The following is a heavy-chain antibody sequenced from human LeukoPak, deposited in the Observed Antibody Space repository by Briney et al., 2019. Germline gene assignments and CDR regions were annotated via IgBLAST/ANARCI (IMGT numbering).Heavy chain of an antibody. CDR1: GFTFSTYA. J-gene: IGHJ4*02. CDR3: AKDRGIAVAATGDY. V-gene: IGHV3-23*01. Sequence: PGGSLRLSCAASGFTFSTYAMSWVRQAPGKGLEWVSAISGSGGSTYYADSVKGRFTISRDNSKNTLYLQMNSLRAEDTAVYYCAKDRGIAVAATGDYWGQGTLVTVAS. D-gene: IGHD6-19*01. CDR2: ISGSGGST.